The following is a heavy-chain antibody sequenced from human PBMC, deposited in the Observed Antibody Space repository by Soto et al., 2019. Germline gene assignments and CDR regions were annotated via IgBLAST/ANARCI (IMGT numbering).Heavy chain of an antibody. D-gene: IGHD1-1*01. CDR3: ATEWGPRTVAGSEAFDI. CDR1: GGTFTSSA. CDR2: IVPLYDTP. J-gene: IGHJ3*02. Sequence: QVQLVQSGAEVRRAGSSVKVSCKASGGTFTSSAISWVRQAPGHGLEWVVGIVPLYDTPVYAQNFQDRVTITEDESTTTVFMELSSLTSGNTAVYFCATEWGPRTVAGSEAFDIWGQGTVVTVS. V-gene: IGHV1-69*01.